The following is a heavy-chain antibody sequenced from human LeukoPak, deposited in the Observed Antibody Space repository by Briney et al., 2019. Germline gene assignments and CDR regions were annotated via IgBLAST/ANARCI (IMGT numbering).Heavy chain of an antibody. CDR3: ARGYDYGDYVGDLDY. J-gene: IGHJ4*02. CDR1: GYTFTSYP. D-gene: IGHD4-17*01. CDR2: ITTYNGNT. V-gene: IGHV1-18*01. Sequence: GASVKVSCKASGYTFTSYPISWVRQAPGQGLEWMGWITTYNGNTHYAQKLQGRVTMTTETSTSTAYMDLRGLRSDDTAVYYCARGYDYGDYVGDLDYWGQGTLVTVSS.